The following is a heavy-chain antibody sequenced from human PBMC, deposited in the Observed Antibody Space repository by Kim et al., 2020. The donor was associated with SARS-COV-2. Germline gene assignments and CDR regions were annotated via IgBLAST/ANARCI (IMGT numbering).Heavy chain of an antibody. D-gene: IGHD2-2*02. Sequence: GGSLRLSCVASGFTFSNFAMSWVRQAPGKGLEWVSTISGSAGGTRYADSVKGRFTVSRDNSRNTLDLQMNSLRAEDTATYYCAKGDCTSTGCYTLDYWGRGTLVTVSS. J-gene: IGHJ4*02. CDR3: AKGDCTSTGCYTLDY. CDR1: GFTFSNFA. CDR2: ISGSAGGT. V-gene: IGHV3-23*01.